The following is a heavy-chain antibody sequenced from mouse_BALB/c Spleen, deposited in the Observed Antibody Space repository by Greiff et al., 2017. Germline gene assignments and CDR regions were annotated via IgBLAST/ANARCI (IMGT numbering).Heavy chain of an antibody. CDR1: GFTFSSFG. CDR3: ARYRPYYAMDY. V-gene: IGHV5-17*02. J-gene: IGHJ4*01. CDR2: ISSGSSTI. Sequence: EVKLVESGGGLVQPGGSRKLSCAASGFTFSSFGMHWVRQAPEKGLEWVAYISSGSSTIYYADTVKGRFTISRDNPENTLFLQMTSLTSEDTAMYYCARYRPYYAMDYWGQGTSVTVSS.